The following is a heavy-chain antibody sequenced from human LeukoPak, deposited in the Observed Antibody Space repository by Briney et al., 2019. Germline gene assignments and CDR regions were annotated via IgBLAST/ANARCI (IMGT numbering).Heavy chain of an antibody. J-gene: IGHJ4*02. CDR3: AKVSVRGASFDN. CDR2: IYSGGST. D-gene: IGHD1-26*01. Sequence: AESLSLTRTGRGGSISGNYWSWIRRPAGKKLECLGRIYSGGSTNYNPSLESRLTMSVDTSKNQFSLKLSSVTVADTAVYFCAKVSVRGASFDNWSQGTLVTVSS. V-gene: IGHV4-4*07. CDR1: GGSISGNY.